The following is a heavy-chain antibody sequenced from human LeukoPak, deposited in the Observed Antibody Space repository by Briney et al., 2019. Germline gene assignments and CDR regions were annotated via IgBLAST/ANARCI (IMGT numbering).Heavy chain of an antibody. Sequence: PSETLSLTCTVSGVSISSDGYYWGWIRQPPGKGLEWIGNIYYTGSTYYNPSLKSRVTISVDRSKNQFSLKLRSVTAADTAVYYCARHAGFAYGAYVGEWGQGTLVTVSS. CDR3: ARHAGFAYGAYVGE. CDR1: GVSISSDGYY. V-gene: IGHV4-39*01. CDR2: IYYTGST. D-gene: IGHD4-17*01. J-gene: IGHJ4*02.